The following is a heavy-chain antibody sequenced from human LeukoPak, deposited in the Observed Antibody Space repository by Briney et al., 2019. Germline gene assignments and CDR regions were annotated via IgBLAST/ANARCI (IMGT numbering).Heavy chain of an antibody. Sequence: GGSLRLSCAASGLTFSNYAMSWVRQAPGKGLDWVSAISGTGGTTYYADSVKGRFTISRDNSKNTLYLQMNSLRAEDTAVYYCAGGPSYYYNSRWFDPWGQGTLVTVSS. CDR3: AGGPSYYYNSRWFDP. CDR2: ISGTGGTT. CDR1: GLTFSNYA. V-gene: IGHV3-23*01. D-gene: IGHD3-22*01. J-gene: IGHJ5*02.